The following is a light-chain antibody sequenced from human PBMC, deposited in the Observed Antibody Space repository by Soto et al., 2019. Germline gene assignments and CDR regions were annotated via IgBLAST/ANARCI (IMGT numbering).Light chain of an antibody. Sequence: LPQSPAPLSLSPGERATLSCRASQSIHTSLAWYQQKSGKPPRLVIYDSTLRANGVPDRFGGSRSGTEFTLTINSLEPEDFAVYYCPQRKVWPPITFGQGTRLEIK. V-gene: IGKV3-11*01. CDR3: PQRKVWPPIT. J-gene: IGKJ5*01. CDR2: DST. CDR1: QSIHTS.